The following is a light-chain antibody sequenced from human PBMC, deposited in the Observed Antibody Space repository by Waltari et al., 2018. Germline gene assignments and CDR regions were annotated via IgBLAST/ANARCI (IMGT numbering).Light chain of an antibody. V-gene: IGKV4-1*01. Sequence: DIQMTQSPDSLGVSLGERATINCRSSQSLLSSSNNKNYLAWYQQKPGQTPRLLRYWASLGEAGVPERFSGSGSATDFTLTISSLQAEDVAVYYCQQYYTSPLTFGGGTKVEIK. J-gene: IGKJ4*01. CDR2: WAS. CDR3: QQYYTSPLT. CDR1: QSLLSSSNNKNY.